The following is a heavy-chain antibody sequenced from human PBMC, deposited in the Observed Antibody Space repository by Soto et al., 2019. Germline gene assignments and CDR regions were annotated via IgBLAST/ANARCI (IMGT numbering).Heavy chain of an antibody. Sequence: GGSLRLSCAASGFTFNYSSMTWVRQAPGKGLEWVANIKQGGSERYYVDSVKGRFTISRDNAKRSLYLQMMSLTAEDTAIYYCVRGGGGGLFDPWGQGTMVTVSS. CDR3: VRGGGGGLFDP. CDR1: GFTFNYSS. J-gene: IGHJ5*02. CDR2: IKQGGSER. D-gene: IGHD2-15*01. V-gene: IGHV3-7*01.